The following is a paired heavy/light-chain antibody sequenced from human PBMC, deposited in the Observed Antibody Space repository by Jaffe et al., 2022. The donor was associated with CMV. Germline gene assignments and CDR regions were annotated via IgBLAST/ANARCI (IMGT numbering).Heavy chain of an antibody. J-gene: IGHJ5*02. V-gene: IGHV3-48*02. Sequence: EVQLVESGGGLVQPGGSLRLSCAASGFTFRSHSMNWVRQAPGKGLEWVSFISDTGSATYYADSVKGRFTISRDNAKNSLYLQMNSLSEEDTAVYYCVRGVSLYSSGWSPGHPWGQGTLVTVSS. CDR3: VRGVSLYSSGWSPGHP. CDR1: GFTFRSHS. CDR2: ISDTGSAT. D-gene: IGHD6-19*01.
Light chain of an antibody. J-gene: IGLJ3*02. V-gene: IGLV1-40*01. CDR2: GNT. CDR1: ISNIGAGYD. CDR3: QSYDSSLSGWV. Sequence: QSVLTQPPSVSGAPGQRVTISCTGSISNIGAGYDVHWYQQLPGTAPKLLIFGNTNRPSGVPDRVSGSKSGTSASLAITGLQAEDEADYYCQSYDSSLSGWVFGGGTKLTVL.